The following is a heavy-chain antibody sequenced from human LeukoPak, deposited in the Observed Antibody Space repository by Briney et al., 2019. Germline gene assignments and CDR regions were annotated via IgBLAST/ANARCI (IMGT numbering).Heavy chain of an antibody. CDR3: TKGLMTGFSSGWFFWY. D-gene: IGHD6-19*01. Sequence: PAGSLRLSCAASGATLHSFAMSWVRQAPGKGLEWLAVTSGTEDSTHYANSVRGRFIISTDSSKKSLYLQMNSLGAEDTAVYFFTKGLMTGFSSGWFFWYWGLGNLVTVSS. V-gene: IGHV3-23*01. J-gene: IGHJ4*03. CDR2: TSGTEDST. CDR1: GATLHSFA.